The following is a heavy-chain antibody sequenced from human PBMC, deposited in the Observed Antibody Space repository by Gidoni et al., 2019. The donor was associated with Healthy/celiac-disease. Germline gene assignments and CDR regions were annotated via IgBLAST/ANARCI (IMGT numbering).Heavy chain of an antibody. CDR2: ISYDGSNK. CDR3: AKDHGYSSSHYYYYGMDA. Sequence: QVQLVESGGGVVQPGRSLRLSCAASGFTFSSYGMHWVRQAPGKGLEWVAVISYDGSNKYYADSVKGRFTISRDNSKNTLYLQMNSLRAEDTAVYYCAKDHGYSSSHYYYYGMDAWGQGTTVTVSS. V-gene: IGHV3-30*18. CDR1: GFTFSSYG. J-gene: IGHJ6*02. D-gene: IGHD6-13*01.